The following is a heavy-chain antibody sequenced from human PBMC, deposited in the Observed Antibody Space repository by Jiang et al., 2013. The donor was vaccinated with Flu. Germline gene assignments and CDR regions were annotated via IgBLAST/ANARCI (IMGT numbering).Heavy chain of an antibody. D-gene: IGHD1-26*01. CDR1: GFTFSSYG. V-gene: IGHV3-33*01. Sequence: VQLLESGGGVVQPGRSLRLSCAASGFTFSSYGMHWVRQAPGKGLEWVAVIWYDGSNKYYADSVKGRFTISRDNSKNTLYLQMNSLRAEDTAVYYCARAAPMMGATRYLSTPFDYWGQGTLVTVSS. CDR3: ARAAPMMGATRYLSTPFDY. CDR2: IWYDGSNK. J-gene: IGHJ4*02.